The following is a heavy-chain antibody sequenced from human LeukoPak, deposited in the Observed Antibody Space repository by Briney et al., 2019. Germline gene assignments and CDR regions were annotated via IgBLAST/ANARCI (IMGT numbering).Heavy chain of an antibody. J-gene: IGHJ4*02. CDR2: INPNSGDT. CDR3: ARIIAAAGNPDY. V-gene: IGHV1-2*02. CDR1: GYTFTDCH. Sequence: ASVKVSCKAFGYTFTDCHMHWVRQAPGQGLEWMGWINPNSGDTNYAQKFQGRVTMTRDTSISTAYMELSRLRSDDTAVYYCARIIAAAGNPDYWGQGTLVTVSS. D-gene: IGHD6-13*01.